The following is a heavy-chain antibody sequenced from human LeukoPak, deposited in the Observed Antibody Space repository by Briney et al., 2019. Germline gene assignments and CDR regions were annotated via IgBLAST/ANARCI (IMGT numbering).Heavy chain of an antibody. J-gene: IGHJ4*02. CDR3: ARDRFTMVRGVIVLTN. CDR1: GYTFTGDY. Sequence: ASVKVSCKASGYTFTGDYMHWVRQVPGQGLEWMGWIYPNSGGTNYAQKFQGRVTMTRDTSISTAYMELSRLRSDDTAVYYCARDRFTMVRGVIVLTNWGQGTLVTVSS. CDR2: IYPNSGGT. V-gene: IGHV1-2*02. D-gene: IGHD3-10*01.